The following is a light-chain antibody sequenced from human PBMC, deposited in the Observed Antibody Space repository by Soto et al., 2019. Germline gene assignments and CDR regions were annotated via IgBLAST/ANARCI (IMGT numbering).Light chain of an antibody. CDR2: EVS. CDR1: SSDVGGYNY. CDR3: SSYTSSSFWV. Sequence: QSALTQPASVSGSPGQSITISCTGTSSDVGGYNYVSWYQQHPGKAPKLMIYEVSNRPSGVSNRFSGSKSGNTASLTISGLQAEDEADYYCSSYTSSSFWVFGGGTQLTVL. J-gene: IGLJ3*02. V-gene: IGLV2-14*01.